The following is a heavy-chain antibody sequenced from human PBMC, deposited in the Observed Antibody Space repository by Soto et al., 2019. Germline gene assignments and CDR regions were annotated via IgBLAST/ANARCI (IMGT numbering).Heavy chain of an antibody. D-gene: IGHD4-4*01. CDR1: GFTFSHYG. V-gene: IGHV3-7*01. Sequence: GGSLRLSCAASGFTFSHYGIHWVRQAPGKGLEWVANIKQDGDEKYYVDSVKGRFTISRDNAKNLLYLQMNSLRAEDTAVYYCARDGVWMTTLTDYYYYGMDVWGQGTTVTVSS. CDR2: IKQDGDEK. CDR3: ARDGVWMTTLTDYYYYGMDV. J-gene: IGHJ6*02.